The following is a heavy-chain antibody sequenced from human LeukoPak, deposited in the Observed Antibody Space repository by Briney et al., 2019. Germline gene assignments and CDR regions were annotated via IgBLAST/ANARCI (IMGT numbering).Heavy chain of an antibody. CDR1: GGSISSSSYY. CDR2: IYYSGST. D-gene: IGHD3-22*01. J-gene: IGHJ5*02. CDR3: ARVGMDTMIVVVTEHNWFDP. Sequence: SETLSLTCTVSGGSISSSSYYWGWIRQPPGKGLEWIGSIYYSGSTYYNPSLKSRVTISVDTSKNQFSLKLSSVTAADTAVYYCARVGMDTMIVVVTEHNWFDPWGQGTLVTVSS. V-gene: IGHV4-39*07.